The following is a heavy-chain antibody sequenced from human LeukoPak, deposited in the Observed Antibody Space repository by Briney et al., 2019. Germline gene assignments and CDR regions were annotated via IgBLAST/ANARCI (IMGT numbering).Heavy chain of an antibody. CDR1: GGTFNNSA. D-gene: IGHD4-17*01. CDR3: ARDIHGDYGSGWFDP. J-gene: IGHJ5*02. CDR2: IMPLFGTA. V-gene: IGHV1-69*05. Sequence: ASVKVSCKTSGGTFNNSAIRWVLQAPGQGLEWLGGIMPLFGTAGYAQKFQGRVTITKDESTRTVYLELTSLTSDDTAVYYCARDIHGDYGSGWFDPWGQGTLVSVSS.